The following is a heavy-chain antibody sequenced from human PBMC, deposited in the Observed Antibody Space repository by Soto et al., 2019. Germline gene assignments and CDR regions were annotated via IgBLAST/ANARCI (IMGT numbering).Heavy chain of an antibody. V-gene: IGHV4-34*01. Sequence: SETLSLTCAVYGGSFSGYYWSWIRQPPGKGLEWIGEINHSGSTNYNPSLKSRVTISVDTPKNQFSLKLSSVTAADTAVYYCARGGLLWFGELLSHYYYGMDVWGQGTTVTVSS. D-gene: IGHD3-10*01. CDR3: ARGGLLWFGELLSHYYYGMDV. CDR1: GGSFSGYY. J-gene: IGHJ6*02. CDR2: INHSGST.